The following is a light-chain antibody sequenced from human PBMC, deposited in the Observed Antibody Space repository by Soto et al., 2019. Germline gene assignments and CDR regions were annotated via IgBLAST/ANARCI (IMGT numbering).Light chain of an antibody. Sequence: ALTRPASLSGSPGQSITISCTGTSNDVGTYNLVSWYQQHPGKAPKVLLYEVTKRPSGISNRFSGSKSGNTASLTISGLQTEDEADYYCGSYGGSSTSYFVFGTGTKVTV. J-gene: IGLJ1*01. CDR2: EVT. CDR1: SNDVGTYNL. V-gene: IGLV2-23*02. CDR3: GSYGGSSTSYFV.